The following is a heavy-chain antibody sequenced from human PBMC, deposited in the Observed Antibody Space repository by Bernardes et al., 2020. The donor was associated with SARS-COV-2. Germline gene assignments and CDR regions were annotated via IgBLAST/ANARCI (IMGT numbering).Heavy chain of an antibody. D-gene: IGHD3-22*01. CDR1: GGSVRSGGYL. Sequence: SEPLSLTCSVSGGSVRSGGYLWSWLRQPPGKGLEWIANIYYSGNTNYNPSLRSRVAISIDTSTNQFSLKLSSVTAADTAVYYCVRGYVNYFDYWGQGTLVTVSS. CDR2: IYYSGNT. CDR3: VRGYVNYFDY. J-gene: IGHJ4*02. V-gene: IGHV4-61*08.